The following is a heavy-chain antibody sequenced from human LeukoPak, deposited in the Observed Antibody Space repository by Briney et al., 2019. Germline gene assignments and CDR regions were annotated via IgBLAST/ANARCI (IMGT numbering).Heavy chain of an antibody. V-gene: IGHV1-69*04. CDR2: IIPILGIA. D-gene: IGHD4-23*01. CDR1: GGTFSSYA. Sequence: SVKVSCKASGGTFSSYAISWVRQAPGQGLEWMGRIIPILGIANYAQKYQGRVTITADKSTSTAYMELSSLRSEDTAVYYCAGRGFYGGNSGNWFDPWGQGTLVTVSS. CDR3: AGRGFYGGNSGNWFDP. J-gene: IGHJ5*02.